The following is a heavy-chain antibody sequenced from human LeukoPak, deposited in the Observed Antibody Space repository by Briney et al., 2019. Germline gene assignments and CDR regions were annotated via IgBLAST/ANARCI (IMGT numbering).Heavy chain of an antibody. Sequence: PSETLSLTCTVSGGSISSSSYYWGWIRQPPGKGLEWIGSIYYSGSTYYNPSLKSRVTISVDTSKNQFSLKLSSVTAADTAVYYCASQYCSGGSCYPLFDYWGQGTLVTVSS. CDR2: IYYSGST. CDR3: ASQYCSGGSCYPLFDY. V-gene: IGHV4-39*07. J-gene: IGHJ4*02. CDR1: GGSISSSSYY. D-gene: IGHD2-15*01.